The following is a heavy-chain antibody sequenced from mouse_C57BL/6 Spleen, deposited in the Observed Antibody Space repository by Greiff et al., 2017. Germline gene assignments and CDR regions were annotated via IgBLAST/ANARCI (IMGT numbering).Heavy chain of an antibody. CDR2: ISNLAYSI. J-gene: IGHJ1*03. Sequence: EVHLVESGGGLVQPGGSLKLSCAASGFTFSDYGMAWVRQAPRKGPEWVAFISNLAYSIYYADTVTGRFTISRENAKNTLYLEMSSLRSEDTAMYYCARSTMVTTGYFDVWGTGTTVTVSS. CDR3: ARSTMVTTGYFDV. V-gene: IGHV5-15*01. D-gene: IGHD2-2*01. CDR1: GFTFSDYG.